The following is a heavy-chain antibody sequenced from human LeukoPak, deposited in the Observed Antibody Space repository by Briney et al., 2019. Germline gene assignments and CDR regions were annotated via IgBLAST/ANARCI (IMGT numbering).Heavy chain of an antibody. CDR3: ASAREYCGSAECYEYFQH. CDR2: IYSGGST. CDR1: GFTVGTNS. J-gene: IGHJ1*01. V-gene: IGHV3-53*01. D-gene: IGHD2-21*01. Sequence: GGSLRLSCAASGFTVGTNSMSWVRQSPGGLERVSVIYSGGSTYYADSVNGRVTISRDNSRNTLFLQMNSLRAEDTALYYCASAREYCGSAECYEYFQHWGQGTLVTVSS.